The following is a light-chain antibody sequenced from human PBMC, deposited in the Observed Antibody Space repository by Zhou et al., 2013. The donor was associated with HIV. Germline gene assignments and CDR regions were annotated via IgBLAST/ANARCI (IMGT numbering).Light chain of an antibody. V-gene: IGKV1-27*01. CDR1: HDISNF. Sequence: DIQMTQSPSSLSASVGDRVTITCRASHDISNFLAWYQHQPGKPPKVLIYAASTLQFGVPSRFIGSGSGTDFTLTITSLQPDDFAVYYCQQYLTYPITFGQGTRLDIK. CDR3: QQYLTYPIT. J-gene: IGKJ5*01. CDR2: AAS.